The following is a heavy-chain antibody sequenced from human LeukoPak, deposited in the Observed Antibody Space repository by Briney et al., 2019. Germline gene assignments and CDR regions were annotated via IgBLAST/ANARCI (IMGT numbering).Heavy chain of an antibody. D-gene: IGHD3-16*01. V-gene: IGHV3-15*01. CDR1: GFTFSNAW. CDR2: IKSKTDGGTT. J-gene: IGHJ4*02. CDR3: TTGGSYDYVWGSSYY. Sequence: GGSLRLSCAASGFTFSNAWMSWVRQAPGKGLEWVGRIKSKTDGGTTDYAAPVKGRFTISRDDSKNTLYLQMNSLKTEDTAVYYRTTGGSYDYVWGSSYYWGQGTLVTVSS.